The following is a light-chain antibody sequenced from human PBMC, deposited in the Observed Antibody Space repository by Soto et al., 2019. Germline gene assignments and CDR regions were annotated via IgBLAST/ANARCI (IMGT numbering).Light chain of an antibody. Sequence: DIQMTQSPSSVSASVGDRATNSCQASQCISRSLAWYQQKPGKAPKLLIYAASSLQSGVPSRFSGSGFGTDFTLTISSLQPEDSAIYYCQQADTFPITFGQGTRLEIK. V-gene: IGKV1D-12*01. J-gene: IGKJ5*01. CDR3: QQADTFPIT. CDR1: QCISRS. CDR2: AAS.